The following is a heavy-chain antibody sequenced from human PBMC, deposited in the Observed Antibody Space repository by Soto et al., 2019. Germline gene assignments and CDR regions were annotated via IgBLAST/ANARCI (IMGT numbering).Heavy chain of an antibody. D-gene: IGHD2-2*01. CDR2: INPSGGST. V-gene: IGHV1-46*01. J-gene: IGHJ6*02. Sequence: ASVKVSCKASGYTFTSYYMHWVRQAPGQGLEWMGIINPSGGSTSYAQKFQGRVTMTKDASTSTVYMELSSLRSEDTAVYYCARGVNVVVPAAMRSSGFYYYYYYGMDVWGQGTTVTVSS. CDR1: GYTFTSYY. CDR3: ARGVNVVVPAAMRSSGFYYYYYYGMDV.